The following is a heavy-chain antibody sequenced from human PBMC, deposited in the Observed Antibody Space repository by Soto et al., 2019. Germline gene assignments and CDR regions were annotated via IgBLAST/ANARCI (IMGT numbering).Heavy chain of an antibody. V-gene: IGHV1-18*04. J-gene: IGHJ5*02. CDR3: ARDKDYYDSSGSGWFDP. D-gene: IGHD3-22*01. Sequence: QGQLVQSGAEVKKPGASVKVSCKASGYTFTSYGISWVRQAPGQGLEWMGWISAYNGNTNYAQKLQGRVTMTTDTSTSTAYMELRSLRSDDTAVYYCARDKDYYDSSGSGWFDPWGQGTLVTVSS. CDR1: GYTFTSYG. CDR2: ISAYNGNT.